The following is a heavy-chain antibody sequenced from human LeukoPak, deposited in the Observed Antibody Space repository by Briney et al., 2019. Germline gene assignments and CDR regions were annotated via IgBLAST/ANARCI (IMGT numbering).Heavy chain of an antibody. CDR3: AIDDSSGYYPDY. CDR2: IIPIFGTA. CDR1: GGTFSSYA. D-gene: IGHD3-22*01. V-gene: IGHV1-69*05. Sequence: GASVKVSCKASGGTFSSYAISWVRQAPGQGLEWMGGIIPIFGTANYAQKFQGRVTITTDESTSTAYMELSSLRSEDTAVYYCAIDDSSGYYPDYWGQGTLVTVSS. J-gene: IGHJ4*02.